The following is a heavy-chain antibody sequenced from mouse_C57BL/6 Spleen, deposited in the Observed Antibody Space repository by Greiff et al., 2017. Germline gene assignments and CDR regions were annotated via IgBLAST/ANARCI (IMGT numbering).Heavy chain of an antibody. J-gene: IGHJ1*03. CDR2: IDPNSGGT. V-gene: IGHV1-72*01. CDR3: ARSGYDYRYWYFDV. CDR1: GYTFTSYW. D-gene: IGHD2-4*01. Sequence: VQLQQPGAELVKPGASVKLSCKASGYTFTSYWMHWVKQRPGRGLEWIGRIDPNSGGTKYNKKFKSKATLTVDKPSSTAYMQLSSLTSEDSAVYYCARSGYDYRYWYFDVWGTGTTVTVSS.